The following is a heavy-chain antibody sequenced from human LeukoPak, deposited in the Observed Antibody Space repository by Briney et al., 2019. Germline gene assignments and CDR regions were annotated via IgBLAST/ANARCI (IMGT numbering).Heavy chain of an antibody. CDR3: ARAVSGSYDY. J-gene: IGHJ4*02. Sequence: SVKVSCKASGYTFTSYYMHWVRQAPGQGLEWMGRIIPIFGTANYAQKFQGRVTITTDESTSTAYMELSSLRSEDTAVYYCARAVSGSYDYWGQGTLVTVSS. CDR2: IIPIFGTA. D-gene: IGHD1-26*01. V-gene: IGHV1-69*05. CDR1: GYTFTSYY.